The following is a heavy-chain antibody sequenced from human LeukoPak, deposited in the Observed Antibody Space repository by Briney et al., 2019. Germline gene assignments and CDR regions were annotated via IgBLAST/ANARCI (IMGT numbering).Heavy chain of an antibody. CDR1: GGSINKYY. CDR3: ATVSAFFYDSGSYYTFDY. J-gene: IGHJ4*02. V-gene: IGHV4-4*02. Sequence: SETLSLTCTVSGGSINKYYWSWVRQPPGKGLEWIGEIYHSGSTNYNPSLKSRVTISVDKSKNQFSLKLSSVTAADTAVYYCATVSAFFYDSGSYYTFDYWGQGTLVTVSS. D-gene: IGHD3-10*01. CDR2: IYHSGST.